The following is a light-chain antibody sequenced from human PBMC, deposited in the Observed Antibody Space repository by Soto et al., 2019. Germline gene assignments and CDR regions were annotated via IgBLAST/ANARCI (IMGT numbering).Light chain of an antibody. CDR2: GAS. CDR3: QQYGGVPYT. V-gene: IGKV3-20*01. J-gene: IGKJ2*01. CDR1: QSVGSS. Sequence: EIVLTQSPGTLSLSPGERATLSCRASQSVGSSLSWYQQKPGQAPRLLFYGASNRATAIPDRFSGSGSGTDFTLTISRLEPEDFAIYYCQQYGGVPYTFGQGTKVDIK.